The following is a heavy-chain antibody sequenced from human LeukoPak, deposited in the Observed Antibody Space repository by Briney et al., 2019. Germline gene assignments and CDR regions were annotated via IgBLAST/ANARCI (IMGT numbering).Heavy chain of an antibody. CDR2: IYYSGST. CDR1: GGSISSSSYY. Sequence: PSETLSLTCTVSGGSISSSSYYWGWIRQPPGKGLVWIGSIYYSGSTYYNPSLKSRVTISVDTSKNQFSLKLSSVTAADTAVYYCASHSGSYLVFDYWGQGTLVTVSS. D-gene: IGHD1-26*01. V-gene: IGHV4-39*01. CDR3: ASHSGSYLVFDY. J-gene: IGHJ4*02.